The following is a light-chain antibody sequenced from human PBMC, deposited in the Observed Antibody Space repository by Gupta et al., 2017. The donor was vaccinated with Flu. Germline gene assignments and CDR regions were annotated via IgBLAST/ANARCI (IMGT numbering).Light chain of an antibody. CDR1: QGISSY. CDR3: QQYYSYPLT. CDR2: AAS. Sequence: RMTQSPSSFSASTGDRVTITCRASQGISSYLAWYQQKPGKAPKLLIYAASTLQSGVPSRFSGSGSGTDFTLTISCLQSEDFATYYCQQYYSYPLTFGGGTKVEIK. V-gene: IGKV1-8*01. J-gene: IGKJ4*01.